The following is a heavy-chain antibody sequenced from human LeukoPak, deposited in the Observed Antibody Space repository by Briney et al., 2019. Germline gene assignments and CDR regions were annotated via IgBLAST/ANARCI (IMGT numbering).Heavy chain of an antibody. CDR1: GFTFDDYA. CDR2: ISWNSGSI. Sequence: PGRSLRLSCAASGFTFDDYAMHWVRQAPGKGLEWVSGISWNSGSIGYADSVKGRFTISRDNAKNSLYLQMNSLRAEDTAVYYCASGGSCFDYWGQGTLVTVSS. V-gene: IGHV3-9*01. D-gene: IGHD2-15*01. CDR3: ASGGSCFDY. J-gene: IGHJ4*02.